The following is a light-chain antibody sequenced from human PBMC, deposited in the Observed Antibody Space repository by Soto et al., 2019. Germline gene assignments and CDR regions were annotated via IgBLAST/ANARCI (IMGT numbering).Light chain of an antibody. Sequence: ILLTQSPATLSLSPGERATLSCGASQSVSSYLAWYQQKPGQAPRLLIYDASNRATGIPARFSGSGSGTDFTLTISSLAPEDFAVYYCQQRSNWLWTFGQGTKVDIK. CDR2: DAS. J-gene: IGKJ1*01. V-gene: IGKV3-11*01. CDR1: QSVSSY. CDR3: QQRSNWLWT.